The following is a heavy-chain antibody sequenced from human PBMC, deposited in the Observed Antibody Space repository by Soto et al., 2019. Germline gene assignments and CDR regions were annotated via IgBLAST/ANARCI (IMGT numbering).Heavy chain of an antibody. CDR3: ARGRRYFDY. CDR1: GGSFSGYF. V-gene: IGHV4-34*01. CDR2: INHSSTT. J-gene: IGHJ4*02. Sequence: QVQLQQSGAGLLKPSETLSLTCAVSGGSFSGYFWTWVRQPPGKGLEWIGEINHSSTTNYNPSLKSLVTISVDTSENQCSLKLSSVTAADTAVYYCARGRRYFDYWGQGTLVTVSS.